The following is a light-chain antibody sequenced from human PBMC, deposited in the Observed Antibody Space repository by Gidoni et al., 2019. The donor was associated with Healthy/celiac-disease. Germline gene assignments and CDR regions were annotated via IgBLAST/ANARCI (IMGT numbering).Light chain of an antibody. V-gene: IGKV3-11*01. CDR3: QQRSNWHPLT. J-gene: IGKJ4*01. CDR2: DAA. Sequence: EIVLTQSPATLSFSPGARATLSCRASQSVSSYLAWYQQKPGQAPRPLIYDAANRATGIPARFSGSGSGTDFTLTISSLEPEDFAVYYCQQRSNWHPLTFGGGTKVEIK. CDR1: QSVSSY.